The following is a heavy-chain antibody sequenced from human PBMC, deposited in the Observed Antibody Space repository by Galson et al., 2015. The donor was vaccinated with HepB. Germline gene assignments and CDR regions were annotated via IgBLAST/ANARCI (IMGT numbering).Heavy chain of an antibody. V-gene: IGHV3-15*01. CDR2: IKSKTDDETT. Sequence: SLRLSCAASGFPFNNAWMTWVRQAPGMGLEWVGRIKSKTDDETTDYAAPVKGRFTISRDDSKNRLNLQMNSLKNEDTAVYYCTTDVYYSTYWSWLDPWGQGTLVTVSS. CDR3: TTDVYYSTYWSWLDP. J-gene: IGHJ5*02. D-gene: IGHD2-8*02. CDR1: GFPFNNAW.